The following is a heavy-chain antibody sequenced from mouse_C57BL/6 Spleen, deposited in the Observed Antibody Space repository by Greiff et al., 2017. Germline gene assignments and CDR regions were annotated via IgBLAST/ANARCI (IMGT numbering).Heavy chain of an antibody. CDR1: GYTFTGYW. CDR3: ARGGDYHYYDY. Sequence: QVQLQQSGAELVKPGASVKLSCTASGYTFTGYWIEWVKQRPGHGLEWIGEILPGSGSTNYNEKFKGKATLTADTSSNTAYLQLSSLTTEDSAIYDCARGGDYHYYDYWGQGTTLTVSS. V-gene: IGHV1-9*01. D-gene: IGHD1-1*02. CDR2: ILPGSGST. J-gene: IGHJ2*01.